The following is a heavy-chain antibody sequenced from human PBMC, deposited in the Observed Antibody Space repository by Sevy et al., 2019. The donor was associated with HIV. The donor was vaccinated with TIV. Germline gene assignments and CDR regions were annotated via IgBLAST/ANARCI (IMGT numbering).Heavy chain of an antibody. J-gene: IGHJ4*02. D-gene: IGHD4-4*01. CDR1: GFTFSSYW. CDR2: INQDGSGK. CDR3: GRDPFSKADY. V-gene: IGHV3-7*01. Sequence: GGSLRLSCAGSGFTFSSYWMSWVRQAPGKGLEWVANINQDGSGKNYVDSVKGRFTISRDNAKNSLYLQMNSLRAEDTAVYYWGRDPFSKADYWGQGTLVTVSS.